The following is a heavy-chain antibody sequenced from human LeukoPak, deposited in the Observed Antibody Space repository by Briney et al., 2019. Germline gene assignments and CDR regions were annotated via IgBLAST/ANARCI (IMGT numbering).Heavy chain of an antibody. J-gene: IGHJ4*02. D-gene: IGHD3-10*01. CDR3: ARTGTYYSGMYYFDY. CDR1: GYTFTGYY. Sequence: GASVKVSCKASGYTFTGYYMHWVRQAPGQGLEWMGWINLNSGVTNYAQKFQGRVTMTRDTSISTAYMELSRLRSDDTAIYYCARTGTYYSGMYYFDYWGQGTLVTVSS. V-gene: IGHV1-2*02. CDR2: INLNSGVT.